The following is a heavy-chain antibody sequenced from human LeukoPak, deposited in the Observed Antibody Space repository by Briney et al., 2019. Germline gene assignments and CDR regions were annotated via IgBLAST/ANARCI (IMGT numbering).Heavy chain of an antibody. CDR1: GYSFTSYW. Sequence: GESLKISCKGSGYSFTSYWIGWVRQMPGKGLEWMGIIYPGDSDTRYSPSFQGQVTISADKSISTAYLQWSSLKASDTAMYYCARQAASPIGYYYMDVWGKGTTVTVSS. CDR3: ARQAASPIGYYYMDV. CDR2: IYPGDSDT. V-gene: IGHV5-51*01. D-gene: IGHD6-13*01. J-gene: IGHJ6*03.